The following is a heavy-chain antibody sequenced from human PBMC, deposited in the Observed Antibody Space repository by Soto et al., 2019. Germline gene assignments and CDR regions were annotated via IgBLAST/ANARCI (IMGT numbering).Heavy chain of an antibody. CDR3: ARALLRLYGMDV. Sequence: GGSLRLSCAASGFTFSSYSMHWVRQAPGKGLEWVAVISYDGSNKYYADSVKGRFTISRDNSKNTLYLQMNSLRAEDTAVYYCARALLRLYGMDVWGQGTTVTVSS. V-gene: IGHV3-30-3*01. J-gene: IGHJ6*02. CDR1: GFTFSSYS. D-gene: IGHD3-3*01. CDR2: ISYDGSNK.